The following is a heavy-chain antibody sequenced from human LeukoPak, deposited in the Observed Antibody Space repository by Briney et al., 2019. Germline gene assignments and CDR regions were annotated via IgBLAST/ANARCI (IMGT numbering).Heavy chain of an antibody. CDR2: INSDGSST. CDR1: GFTFSSNW. D-gene: IGHD2-15*01. Sequence: GGSLRLSCAASGFTFSSNWMHWVRQAPGKGLVWVSRINSDGSSTSYADSVKGRFTISRDNSKNTLYLQMNSLRAEDTAVYYCANGHCSGGSCYYFDYWGQGTLVTVSS. V-gene: IGHV3-74*01. J-gene: IGHJ4*02. CDR3: ANGHCSGGSCYYFDY.